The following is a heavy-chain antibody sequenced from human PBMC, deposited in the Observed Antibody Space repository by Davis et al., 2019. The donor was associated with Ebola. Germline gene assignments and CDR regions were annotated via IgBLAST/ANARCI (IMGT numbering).Heavy chain of an antibody. J-gene: IGHJ6*02. V-gene: IGHV4-34*01. D-gene: IGHD6-13*01. Sequence: ESLKISCAASGFTFSDYYWSWIRQPPGKGLEWIGEINHSGSTNYNPSLKSRVTISVDTSKTQFSLKLSSVTAADTAVYYCARGFRGIAAAGTTFHYYYAMDVWGQGTTVTVSS. CDR2: INHSGST. CDR1: GFTFSDYY. CDR3: ARGFRGIAAAGTTFHYYYAMDV.